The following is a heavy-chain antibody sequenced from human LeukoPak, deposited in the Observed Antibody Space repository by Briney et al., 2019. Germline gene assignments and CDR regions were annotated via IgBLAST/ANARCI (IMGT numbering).Heavy chain of an antibody. Sequence: ASVKVSCKASGGSFSSYTISWVRQAPGQGLEWMGGITPMIGTPDYAQKFQGRVTISVDKSTTTAYMELSSLRSEDTAVYYCARGVGSMISSGWYEVDAFDIWGQGTMVTVSS. CDR3: ARGVGSMISSGWYEVDAFDI. CDR1: GGSFSSYT. J-gene: IGHJ3*02. CDR2: ITPMIGTP. V-gene: IGHV1-69*06. D-gene: IGHD6-19*01.